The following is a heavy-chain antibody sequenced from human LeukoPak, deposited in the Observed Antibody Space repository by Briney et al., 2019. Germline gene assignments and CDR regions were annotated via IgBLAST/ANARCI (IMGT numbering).Heavy chain of an antibody. J-gene: IGHJ4*02. D-gene: IGHD3-22*01. CDR1: GGSISSYY. Sequence: PSETLSLTCTVSGGSISSYYWSWIRQPAGKGLEWIGRIYTSGSTNYNPSLKSRVTMSVDTSKNQFSLKLSSVTAADTAVYYCAREVYYYDSSGYYYGRYYFDYWGQGTLVTVSS. CDR3: AREVYYYDSSGYYYGRYYFDY. CDR2: IYTSGST. V-gene: IGHV4-4*07.